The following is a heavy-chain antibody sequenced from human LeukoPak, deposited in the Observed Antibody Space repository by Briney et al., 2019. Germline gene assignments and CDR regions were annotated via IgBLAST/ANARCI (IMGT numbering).Heavy chain of an antibody. V-gene: IGHV3-30*02. D-gene: IGHD4-17*01. CDR3: AREDG. CDR1: GFPFSSYG. CDR2: IRYDGSNK. Sequence: GGSLRLSCAASGFPFSSYGMHWVRQAPGKGLGWVAFIRYDGSNKFYSDSVRGRFTISRDNSKSTLYLQMNSLRPEDTAVYYCAREDGWGQGTLVTVSS. J-gene: IGHJ4*02.